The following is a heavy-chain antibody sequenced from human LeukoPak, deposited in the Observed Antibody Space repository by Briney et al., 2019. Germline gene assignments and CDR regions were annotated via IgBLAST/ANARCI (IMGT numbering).Heavy chain of an antibody. CDR3: ARDRAPYCSSTSCYQGHDY. J-gene: IGHJ4*02. Sequence: SETLSLTCAVYGGSFSGYYWSWICQPPGKGLEWIGEINHSGSTNYNPSLKRRVTISVDTSKNQFSLKLSSVTAADTAVYYCARDRAPYCSSTSCYQGHDYWGQGTLVTVSS. D-gene: IGHD2-2*01. CDR2: INHSGST. V-gene: IGHV4-34*01. CDR1: GGSFSGYY.